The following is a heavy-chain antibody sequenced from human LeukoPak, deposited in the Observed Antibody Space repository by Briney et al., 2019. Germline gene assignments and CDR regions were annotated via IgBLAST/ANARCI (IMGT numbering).Heavy chain of an antibody. V-gene: IGHV1-69*06. D-gene: IGHD3-22*01. Sequence: SVKVSCKASGGTFSSYAISWVRQAPGQGLEWMGGIIPIFGTANYAQKFQGRVTITADKSTSTAYMELSSLRSEDTAVYYCARNYYDSSGYYYRDYWGQGTLVTVSS. J-gene: IGHJ4*02. CDR3: ARNYYDSSGYYYRDY. CDR2: IIPIFGTA. CDR1: GGTFSSYA.